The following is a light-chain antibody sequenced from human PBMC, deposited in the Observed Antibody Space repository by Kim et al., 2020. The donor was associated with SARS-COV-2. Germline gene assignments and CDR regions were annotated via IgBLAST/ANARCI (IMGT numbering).Light chain of an antibody. CDR3: QAWDSSTVV. CDR2: QDA. V-gene: IGLV3-1*01. Sequence: VSPGQTASITCSGDILGGKYASCYHQKPRQSPVVVIYQDAKRPSGVPERFSGSSSGNTATLTIGGTQAVDEADYYCQAWDSSTVVFGGGTQLTVL. J-gene: IGLJ3*02. CDR1: ILGGKY.